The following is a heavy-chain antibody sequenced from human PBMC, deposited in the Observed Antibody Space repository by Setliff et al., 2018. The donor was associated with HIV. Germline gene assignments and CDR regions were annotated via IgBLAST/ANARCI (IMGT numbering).Heavy chain of an antibody. CDR1: GHTYNAYG. Sequence: KVSCKAYGHTYNAYGITWVRQAPGQGLEWMGWISAHYGSTKYAQTLQGRVTMTTDTSTNTAYMELRSLRSDDTAVYYCASSSPTTYYYGSGSPPLDYWGQGTLVTVSS. CDR3: ASSSPTTYYYGSGSPPLDY. D-gene: IGHD3-10*01. CDR2: ISAHYGST. V-gene: IGHV1-18*01. J-gene: IGHJ4*02.